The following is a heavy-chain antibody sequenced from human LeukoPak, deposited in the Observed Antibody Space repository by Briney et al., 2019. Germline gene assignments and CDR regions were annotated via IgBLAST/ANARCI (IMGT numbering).Heavy chain of an antibody. CDR3: ARTSTTVTTWSFDY. CDR1: GGSFSGYY. J-gene: IGHJ4*02. CDR2: IYYSGST. D-gene: IGHD4-17*01. Sequence: PSETLSLTCAVYGGSFSGYYWSWIRQPPGKGLEWIGYIYYSGSTNYNPSLKSRVTISVDTSKNQFSLKLSSVTAADTAVYYCARTSTTVTTWSFDYWGQGTLVTVSS. V-gene: IGHV4-59*01.